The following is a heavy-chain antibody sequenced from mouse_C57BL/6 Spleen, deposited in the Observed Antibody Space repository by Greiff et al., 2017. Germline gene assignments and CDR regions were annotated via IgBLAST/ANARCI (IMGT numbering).Heavy chain of an antibody. CDR2: IDPSDSNT. Sequence: QFQLQQPGAELVMPGASVKLSCKASGYTFTSYWMHWVKQRPGQGLEWIGEIDPSDSNTNYNQKFKGKSTLTVDKSSSTAYMQLSSLASEDSAVYYCSRWLREFAYWGQGTLVTVSA. V-gene: IGHV1-69*01. J-gene: IGHJ3*01. D-gene: IGHD2-2*01. CDR1: GYTFTSYW. CDR3: SRWLREFAY.